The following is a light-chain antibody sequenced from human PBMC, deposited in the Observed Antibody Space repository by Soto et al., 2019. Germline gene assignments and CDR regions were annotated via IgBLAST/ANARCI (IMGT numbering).Light chain of an antibody. V-gene: IGLV2-14*03. CDR3: TSYKNSNTLEV. Sequence: QSVLAQPASVSGSPGQSITISCTGTSSDIGAYNYVSWYRQHPGKAPQLLIYDVNNRPSGVSHRFSGSKSGNTASLTISGLQSEDEADYFCTSYKNSNTLEVFGPGTKVTVL. CDR1: SSDIGAYNY. J-gene: IGLJ1*01. CDR2: DVN.